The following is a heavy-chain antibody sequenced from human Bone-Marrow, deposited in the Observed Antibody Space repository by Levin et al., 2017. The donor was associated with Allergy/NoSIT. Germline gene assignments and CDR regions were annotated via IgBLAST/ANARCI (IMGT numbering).Heavy chain of an antibody. V-gene: IGHV3-74*01. Sequence: QPGGSLRLSCAASGFTFSSHWIHWVRQAPGKGLVWISYISNDGSRTTYADSVKGRFTISRDNAKNTLYLQMNSLRAEDTAVYYCARGGFGTGIDYWGQGTLVTVSS. CDR1: GFTFSSHW. D-gene: IGHD1-1*01. CDR3: ARGGFGTGIDY. J-gene: IGHJ4*02. CDR2: ISNDGSRT.